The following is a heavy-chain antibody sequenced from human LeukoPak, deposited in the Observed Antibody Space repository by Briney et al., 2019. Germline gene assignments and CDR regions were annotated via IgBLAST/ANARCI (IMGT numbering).Heavy chain of an antibody. CDR1: GFTFSRSA. CDR2: ISGSGGDT. Sequence: PGGSLRLSCSASGFTFSRSAMSWVRQAAGKGMEWVSGISGSGGDTFYTGSVKGRFTISRDNSKATAYLQMNSLRTEDTATYNCAKEGRLTVAAVVVESYFYYWGQGTPVTVSA. V-gene: IGHV3-23*01. CDR3: AKEGRLTVAAVVVESYFYY. J-gene: IGHJ4*02. D-gene: IGHD3-22*01.